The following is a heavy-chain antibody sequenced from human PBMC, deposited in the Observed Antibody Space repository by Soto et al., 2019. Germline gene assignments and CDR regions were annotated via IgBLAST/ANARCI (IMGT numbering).Heavy chain of an antibody. CDR2: ISGSGGST. D-gene: IGHD3-3*01. J-gene: IGHJ4*02. V-gene: IGHV3-23*01. CDR3: AKRPNYDFWSGSVYFDY. Sequence: GGSLRLSCAASGFTFSSYAMSWVRQAPGKGLEWVSAISGSGGSTYYADSVKGRFTISRDNSKNTLYLQMNSLRAEDTAVYYCAKRPNYDFWSGSVYFDYWGQGTLVTVSS. CDR1: GFTFSSYA.